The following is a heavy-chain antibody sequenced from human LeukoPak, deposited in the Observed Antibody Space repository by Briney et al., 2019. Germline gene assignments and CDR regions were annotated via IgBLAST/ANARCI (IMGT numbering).Heavy chain of an antibody. CDR3: ARAIAVYYYDMDV. Sequence: SETLSLTCTVSGGSISSGGYYWSWIRQPPGKGLEWIGYIYYSGNTNYNPSLKSRVTISVDTSKKQFSLKLSSVTAADTAVYYCARAIAVYYYDMDVWGQGTTVTVSS. J-gene: IGHJ6*02. CDR2: IYYSGNT. CDR1: GGSISSGGYY. D-gene: IGHD6-19*01. V-gene: IGHV4-61*08.